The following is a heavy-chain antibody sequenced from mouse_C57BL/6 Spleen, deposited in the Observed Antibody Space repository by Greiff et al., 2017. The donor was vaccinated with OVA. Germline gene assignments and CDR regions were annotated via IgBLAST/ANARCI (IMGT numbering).Heavy chain of an antibody. D-gene: IGHD1-1*01. CDR1: GYTFTSYG. CDR2: IYPRSGNT. Sequence: QVQLQQSGAELARPGASVKLSCKASGYTFTSYGISWVKQRTGQGLEWIGEIYPRSGNTYYNEKFKGKATLTADKSSSTAYMELRSLTSEDSAVYFCARRGTTEGFAYWGQGTLVTVSA. V-gene: IGHV1-81*01. CDR3: ARRGTTEGFAY. J-gene: IGHJ3*01.